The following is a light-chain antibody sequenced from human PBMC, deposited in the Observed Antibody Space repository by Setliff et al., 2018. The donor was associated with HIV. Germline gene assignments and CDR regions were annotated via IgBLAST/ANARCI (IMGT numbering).Light chain of an antibody. Sequence: QSALTQPASVSGSPGQSITISCTGTSSDVGGYKYVYWYQQHPGKAPKLMIYEVSNRPSGISNRFSGSKSGNTAFQTISGLQAEDEADYYCSSYRSGNTLVFGTGTK. J-gene: IGLJ1*01. CDR3: SSYRSGNTLV. CDR2: EVS. CDR1: SSDVGGYKY. V-gene: IGLV2-14*01.